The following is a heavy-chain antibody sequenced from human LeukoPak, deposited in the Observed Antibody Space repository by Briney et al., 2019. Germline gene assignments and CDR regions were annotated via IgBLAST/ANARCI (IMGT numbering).Heavy chain of an antibody. CDR1: GFTFNDHA. CDR2: ISWSSDDI. D-gene: IGHD3-22*01. Sequence: GGSLRLSCIASGFTFNDHAMHWVRQPPGKGLEWVSSISWSSDDIVYAGSVKGRFTISRDNAKNSLYLQMDSLRVEDMAIYYRVEEVRGSGFLDRWGQGTLVTVSP. CDR3: VEEVRGSGFLDR. V-gene: IGHV3-9*03. J-gene: IGHJ5*02.